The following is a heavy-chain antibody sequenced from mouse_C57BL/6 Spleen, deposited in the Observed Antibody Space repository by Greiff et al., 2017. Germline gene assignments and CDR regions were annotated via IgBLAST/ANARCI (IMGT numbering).Heavy chain of an antibody. Sequence: QVQLQQSGPGLVQPSQSLSITCTVSGFSLTSYGVHWVRQSLGKGLEWLGVRWRGGSTDYNAAFMSRLSITKDNSKSQVFFKMNSLQADDTAIYCCANSYSGYYAMDYCGQGTSGTVSS. CDR2: RWRGGST. CDR3: ANSYSGYYAMDY. CDR1: GFSLTSYG. D-gene: IGHD2-12*01. V-gene: IGHV2-5*01. J-gene: IGHJ4*01.